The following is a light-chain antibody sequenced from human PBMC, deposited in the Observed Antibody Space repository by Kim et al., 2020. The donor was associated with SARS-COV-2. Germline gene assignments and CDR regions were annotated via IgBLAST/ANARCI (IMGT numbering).Light chain of an antibody. J-gene: IGLJ2*01. V-gene: IGLV3-1*01. CDR2: QDT. CDR3: QVWDSTTTV. CDR1: RLGHKY. Sequence: SYELTQPPSVSVSPGQTASITCSGDRLGHKYVCWYRHKPGQSPEVVIYQDTKRPSGIPERFSGSNSGNTATLTISGTQDVDEADYYCQVWDSTTTVFGGWTQLTVL.